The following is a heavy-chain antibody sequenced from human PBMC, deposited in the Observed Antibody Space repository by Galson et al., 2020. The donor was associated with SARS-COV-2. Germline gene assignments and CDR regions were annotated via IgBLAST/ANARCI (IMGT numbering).Heavy chain of an antibody. CDR3: AKGGRSYNILTRTYYSYYYMDV. J-gene: IGHJ6*03. Sequence: GESLKISCAASGFTFSSYAMSWVRQAPGKGLEWVSAISGSAGSTYYADSVKGRFTISRDNSKNTLYLQVSSLRAEDTAVYYCAKGGRSYNILTRTYYSYYYMDVWGKGTTVTISS. V-gene: IGHV3-23*01. D-gene: IGHD3-9*01. CDR1: GFTFSSYA. CDR2: ISGSAGST.